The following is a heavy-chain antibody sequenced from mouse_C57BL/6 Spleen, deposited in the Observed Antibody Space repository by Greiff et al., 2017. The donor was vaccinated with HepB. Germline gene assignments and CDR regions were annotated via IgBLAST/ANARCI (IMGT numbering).Heavy chain of an antibody. CDR1: GYSLTDYN. J-gene: IGHJ3*01. D-gene: IGHD1-1*01. CDR3: ARGVLRSPFAY. CDR2: INPNYGTT. V-gene: IGHV1-39*01. Sequence: EVQLQQSGPELVKPGATVKITCKASGYSLTDYNMNWVKQSNGKSLEWIGVINPNYGTTSYNQKFKGKATLTVDQSTSTAYMQLNSLTSEDSAVYYCARGVLRSPFAYWGQGTPVTVSA.